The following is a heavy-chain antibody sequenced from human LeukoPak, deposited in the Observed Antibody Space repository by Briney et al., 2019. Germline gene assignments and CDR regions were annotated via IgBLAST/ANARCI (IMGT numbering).Heavy chain of an antibody. Sequence: GGSLRLSCAASGFTFSNAWLSWVRQAPGKGLEWVGRIKSKTDGGPTDYAARGNGRSTISRTDSTNRMYLQMDSQQTEVSSVAYCTTDSAKRIDELVVVGAEYFQHWGEGALVTVSS. D-gene: IGHD2-21*01. V-gene: IGHV3-15*01. J-gene: IGHJ1*01. CDR1: GFTFSNAW. CDR3: TTDSAKRIDELVVVGAEYFQH. CDR2: IKSKTDGGPT.